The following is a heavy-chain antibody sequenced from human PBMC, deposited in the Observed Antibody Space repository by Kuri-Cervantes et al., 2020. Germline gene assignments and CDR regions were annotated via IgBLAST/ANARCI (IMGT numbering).Heavy chain of an antibody. Sequence: SETLSLTCAVYGGSFSDINWNWIRQPPGKGLEWIGELTHSGGTNYNPSLKSRVTISIDTSKNQFSLKLSSVTAADTAVYYCARGLGYNILTGYYRDYWGQGTLVTVSS. V-gene: IGHV4-34*01. CDR2: LTHSGGT. CDR1: GGSFSDIN. D-gene: IGHD3-9*01. J-gene: IGHJ4*02. CDR3: ARGLGYNILTGYYRDY.